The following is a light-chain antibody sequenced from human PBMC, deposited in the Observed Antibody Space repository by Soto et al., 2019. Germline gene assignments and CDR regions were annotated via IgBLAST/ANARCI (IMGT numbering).Light chain of an antibody. CDR1: NSNLGAGYD. CDR3: QAYDTSLRAWV. Sequence: QAVVTQPPSVSGAPGQRVTISCTGNNSNLGAGYDVHWYQQLPGAAPKLVVFGNRNRPSGVPERFSGSKSGTSASLAITGLQAEDEADYYCQAYDTSLRAWVFGGGTQLTVL. J-gene: IGLJ3*02. CDR2: GNR. V-gene: IGLV1-40*01.